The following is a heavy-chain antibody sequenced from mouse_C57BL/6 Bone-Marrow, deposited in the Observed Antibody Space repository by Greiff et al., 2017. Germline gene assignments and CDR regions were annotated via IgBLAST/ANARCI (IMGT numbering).Heavy chain of an antibody. J-gene: IGHJ2*01. V-gene: IGHV5-4*01. CDR1: GFTFSSYA. D-gene: IGHD2-5*01. CDR2: ISDGGSYT. Sequence: EVQVVESGGGLVKPGGSLKLSCAASGFTFSSYAMSWVRQTPEKRLEWVATISDGGSYTYYPDNVKGRFTISRDNAKNNLYLQMSHLKSEDTAMYYCARDSNRDYWGQGTTLTVSS. CDR3: ARDSNRDY.